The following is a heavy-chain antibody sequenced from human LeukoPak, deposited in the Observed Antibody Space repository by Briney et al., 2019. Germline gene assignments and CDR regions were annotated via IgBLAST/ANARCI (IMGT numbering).Heavy chain of an antibody. CDR1: EFSVGSNY. J-gene: IGHJ4*02. Sequence: GGSLRLSCAASEFSVGSNYMTWVRQAPGKGLEWVANIKQDGSEKYYVDSVKGRFTISRDNAKNSLYLQMNSLRAEDTAVYYCARDGYMIVDYWGQGTLVTVSS. V-gene: IGHV3-7*01. D-gene: IGHD5-24*01. CDR3: ARDGYMIVDY. CDR2: IKQDGSEK.